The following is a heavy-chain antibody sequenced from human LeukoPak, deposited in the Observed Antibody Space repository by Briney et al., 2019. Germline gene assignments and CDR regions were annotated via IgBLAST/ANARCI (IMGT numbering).Heavy chain of an antibody. CDR3: ARQKAGNCFDP. J-gene: IGHJ5*02. D-gene: IGHD6-19*01. Sequence: PSETLSLTCTVSGGSISSDYWSWIRQPPGKGLEWIGYIYTSGSNHYNPSLKSRVTISGDTSKNQFSLKLSSVTAADTAVYYCARQKAGNCFDPWGQGNPGHRLL. CDR1: GGSISSDY. CDR2: IYTSGSN. V-gene: IGHV4-4*09.